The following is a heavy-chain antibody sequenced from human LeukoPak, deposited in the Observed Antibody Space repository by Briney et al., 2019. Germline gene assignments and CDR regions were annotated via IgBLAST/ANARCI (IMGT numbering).Heavy chain of an antibody. CDR3: ARLMRGWFGEFDP. V-gene: IGHV4-59*01. D-gene: IGHD3-10*01. J-gene: IGHJ5*02. CDR2: IYYSGST. CDR1: GGSISSYY. Sequence: PSETLSLTCTVSGGSISSYYWSWIRQPPGKGLEWIGYIYYSGSTNYNPSLKSRVTISVDTSKNQFSLKLSSVTAADTAVYYCARLMRGWFGEFDPWGQGTLVTVSS.